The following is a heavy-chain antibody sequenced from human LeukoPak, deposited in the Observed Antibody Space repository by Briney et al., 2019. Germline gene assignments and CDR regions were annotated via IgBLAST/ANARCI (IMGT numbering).Heavy chain of an antibody. J-gene: IGHJ6*03. V-gene: IGHV4-61*02. D-gene: IGHD2-15*01. CDR3: ARDGCGGSCFHYYYYYMDV. Sequence: PSQTLSLTCTVSSGSISSSNYYWSWIRQPAGKGLEWIGRISTIGITNYNPSLNSRVTISIDTSKNLFSLKLSSVTAADTAVYYCARDGCGGSCFHYYYYYMDVWGKGTTVTISS. CDR2: ISTIGIT. CDR1: SGSISSSNYY.